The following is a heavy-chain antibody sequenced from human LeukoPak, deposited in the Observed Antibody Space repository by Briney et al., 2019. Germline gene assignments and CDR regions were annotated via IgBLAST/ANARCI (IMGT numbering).Heavy chain of an antibody. J-gene: IGHJ5*02. CDR3: ARDRYYDILTGFRTARWFDP. V-gene: IGHV1-8*01. Sequence: ASVKVSCKASGYTFTSYDINWVRQATGQGLEWMGWMNPNSGNTGYAQKFQGRVTMTRNTSISTAYMELSSLRSDDTAVYYCARDRYYDILTGFRTARWFDPWGQGTLVTVSS. CDR1: GYTFTSYD. D-gene: IGHD3-9*01. CDR2: MNPNSGNT.